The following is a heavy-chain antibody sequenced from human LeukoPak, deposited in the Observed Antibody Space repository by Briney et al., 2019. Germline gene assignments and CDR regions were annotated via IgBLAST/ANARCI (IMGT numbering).Heavy chain of an antibody. J-gene: IGHJ4*02. V-gene: IGHV3-74*01. CDR2: INTDGSTT. CDR3: ARAADYYASGIFY. CDR1: GFTFSNYW. Sequence: PGGSLRLSCAASGFTFSNYWMHWVRQAPGQGLVWVSRINTDGSTTTYADSVKGRFTISRDNAKNTLYLQMNSLRAADTAVYYCARAADYYASGIFYWGQGTLVTVSS. D-gene: IGHD3-10*01.